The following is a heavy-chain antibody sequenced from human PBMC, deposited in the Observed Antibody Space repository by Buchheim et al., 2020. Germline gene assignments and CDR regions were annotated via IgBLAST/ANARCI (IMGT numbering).Heavy chain of an antibody. CDR2: INHSGST. V-gene: IGHV4-34*01. CDR1: GGYFSGYY. Sequence: QVQLQQWGAGLLKPSETLSLTCAVYGGYFSGYYWSWIRQPPGKGLEWIGEINHSGSTNYNPSLKSRVTISVDTSKNQFSLMLSSVTAADTAVYYCATLAVAAAATVYYDYGMDVWGQETT. D-gene: IGHD6-13*01. J-gene: IGHJ6*02. CDR3: ATLAVAAAATVYYDYGMDV.